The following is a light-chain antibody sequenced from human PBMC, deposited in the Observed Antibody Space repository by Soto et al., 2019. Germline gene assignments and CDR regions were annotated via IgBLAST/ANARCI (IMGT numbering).Light chain of an antibody. CDR2: SAS. V-gene: IGKV3-15*01. CDR3: QQHSYWPS. Sequence: EIVMTQSPATLSVSPGERATLSCRASQSVATNLAWYQQKPGQVPRLLIHSASTRATGVPARFSGSGSGTEFTLTISSLQSEDFAVYYCQQHSYWPSFGQGTKLEIK. CDR1: QSVATN. J-gene: IGKJ2*01.